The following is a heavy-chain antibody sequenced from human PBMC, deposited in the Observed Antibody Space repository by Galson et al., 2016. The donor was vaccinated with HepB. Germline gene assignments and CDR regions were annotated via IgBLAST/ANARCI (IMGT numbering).Heavy chain of an antibody. D-gene: IGHD1-26*01. J-gene: IGHJ5*02. V-gene: IGHV3-66*01. CDR1: GFTVSSNY. Sequence: SLRLSFAASGFTVSSNYMSWVRQAPGKGLEWVSVIYSGGSTYYADSVKGRFTISRDNSKNTLYLQVNSLRAEDTAVYYCARGYSGSYGNWFDPWGQGTLVTVSS. CDR3: ARGYSGSYGNWFDP. CDR2: IYSGGST.